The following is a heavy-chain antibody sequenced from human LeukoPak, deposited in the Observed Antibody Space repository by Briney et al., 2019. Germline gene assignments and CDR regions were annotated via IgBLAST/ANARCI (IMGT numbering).Heavy chain of an antibody. V-gene: IGHV4-34*01. J-gene: IGHJ5*02. D-gene: IGHD6-13*01. Sequence: SETLSLTCAVYGGSFSGYYWSWIRQPPGKGLEWIGEINHSGSTNYNPSLKSRVTISVDTSKNQFSLKLSSGTAADTAVYYCARVGGYRGGSSWYGSGNWFDPWGQGTLVTVSS. CDR1: GGSFSGYY. CDR2: INHSGST. CDR3: ARVGGYRGGSSWYGSGNWFDP.